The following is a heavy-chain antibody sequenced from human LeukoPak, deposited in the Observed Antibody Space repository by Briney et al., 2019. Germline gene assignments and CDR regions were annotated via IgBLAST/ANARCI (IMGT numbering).Heavy chain of an antibody. CDR1: GGSFSGYY. J-gene: IGHJ4*02. D-gene: IGHD2/OR15-2a*01. Sequence: SETLSLTCAVYGGSFSGYYWSWIRQPPGKGLEWIGEINHSGSTNYNPSLKSRVTISVDTSKNQFSLKLSSVTAADTAVYYCARDPSGSLSLWGQGTLVTVSS. CDR2: INHSGST. CDR3: ARDPSGSLSL. V-gene: IGHV4-34*01.